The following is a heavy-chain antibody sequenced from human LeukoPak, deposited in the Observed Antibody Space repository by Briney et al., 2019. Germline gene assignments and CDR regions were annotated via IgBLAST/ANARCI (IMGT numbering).Heavy chain of an antibody. CDR1: GYTFTNYY. CDR2: INPSGGST. CDR3: AREAIVGATDY. V-gene: IGHV1-46*03. Sequence: ASVKVSCKASGYTFTNYYMHWVRQAPGQGLEWMGIINPSGGSTSYAQKFQGRVTMTRDTSTSTVYMELSSLRSEDTAVYYCAREAIVGATDYWGQGTLVTVSS. D-gene: IGHD1-26*01. J-gene: IGHJ4*02.